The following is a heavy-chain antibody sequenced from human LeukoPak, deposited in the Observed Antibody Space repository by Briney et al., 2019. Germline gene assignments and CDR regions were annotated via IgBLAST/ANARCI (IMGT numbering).Heavy chain of an antibody. V-gene: IGHV3-23*01. CDR3: AKQGPGLFTIFTPNDV. D-gene: IGHD3-3*01. Sequence: GGSLRLSCAASGFTFSSYAMSWVRQAPGKGLEWVSAISASGGSTYYADSVKGRFTISRDNSKNTLYLQMNSLRAEDTAVYYCAKQGPGLFTIFTPNDVWGKGTTVTVSS. J-gene: IGHJ6*04. CDR1: GFTFSSYA. CDR2: ISASGGST.